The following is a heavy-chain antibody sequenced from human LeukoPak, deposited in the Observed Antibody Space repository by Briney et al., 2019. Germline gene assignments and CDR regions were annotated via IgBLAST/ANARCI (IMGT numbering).Heavy chain of an antibody. V-gene: IGHV4-34*01. J-gene: IGHJ4*02. Sequence: SETLSLTCAVYGGSLSGYYWSWIRQPPGKGLEWIGEINHSGSTNYNPSLKSRVTISVDTSKTQFSLKLSSVTAADTAVYYCARGTVAAAGTYYFDYWGQGTLVTVSS. CDR1: GGSLSGYY. CDR3: ARGTVAAAGTYYFDY. D-gene: IGHD6-13*01. CDR2: INHSGST.